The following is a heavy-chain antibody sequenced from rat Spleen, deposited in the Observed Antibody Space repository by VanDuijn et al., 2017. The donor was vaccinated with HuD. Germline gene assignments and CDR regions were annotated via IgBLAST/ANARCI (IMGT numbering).Heavy chain of an antibody. CDR2: MRYNGDT. V-gene: IGHV2-63*01. D-gene: IGHD3-1*01. CDR3: TIHPRY. Sequence: QVQLKESGPGLVQPSQTLSLTCTVSGFSLNNYGVIWVRQPPGKGLEWMGRMRYNGDTSYNSALKSRLSISRDTSKNQVFLKMNSLQTDDTGTYYCTIHPRYWGQGVMVTVSS. J-gene: IGHJ2*01. CDR1: GFSLNNYG.